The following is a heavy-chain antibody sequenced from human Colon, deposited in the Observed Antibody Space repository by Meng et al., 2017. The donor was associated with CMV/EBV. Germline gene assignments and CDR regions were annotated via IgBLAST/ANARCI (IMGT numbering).Heavy chain of an antibody. CDR3: ARIWDDFWSGYRYYFYAVDV. Sequence: GESLKTSCTASGFTFSDYYMGWVRQAPGKGLEWVSYISSSATSLFYADSVRGRFTISRDNANNSLDLQMNSLGAEDTAVYYCARIWDDFWSGYRYYFYAVDVWGQGTAVTVSS. J-gene: IGHJ6*02. CDR1: GFTFSDYY. V-gene: IGHV3-11*01. CDR2: ISSSATSL. D-gene: IGHD3-3*01.